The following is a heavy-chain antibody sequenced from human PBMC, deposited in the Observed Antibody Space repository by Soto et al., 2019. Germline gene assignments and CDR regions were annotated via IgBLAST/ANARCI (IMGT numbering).Heavy chain of an antibody. D-gene: IGHD6-6*01. CDR2: IIPIFGTA. CDR1: GGTFSSYA. CDR3: ARAVYSSSSGGYYYYYYGMDV. Sequence: SVKVSCKASGGTFSSYAISWVRQAPGQGLEWMGGIIPIFGTANYAQKFQGRVTITADESTSTAYMELSSLRSEDTAVYYCARAVYSSSSGGYYYYYYGMDVWGQGTTVTVSS. J-gene: IGHJ6*02. V-gene: IGHV1-69*13.